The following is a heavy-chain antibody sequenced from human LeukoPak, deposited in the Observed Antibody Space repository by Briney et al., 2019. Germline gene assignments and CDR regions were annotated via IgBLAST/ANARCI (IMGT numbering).Heavy chain of an antibody. V-gene: IGHV4-39*07. CDR3: ATLPHYYDSSGLAYYFDY. J-gene: IGHJ4*02. D-gene: IGHD3-22*01. CDR1: GGSISSSSYY. CDR2: IYHSGST. Sequence: PSETLSLTCTVSGGSISSSSYYWGWIRQPPGKGLEWIGSIYHSGSTYYNPSLKSRVTISVDTSKNQFSLKLSSVTAADTAVYYCATLPHYYDSSGLAYYFDYWGQGTLVTVSS.